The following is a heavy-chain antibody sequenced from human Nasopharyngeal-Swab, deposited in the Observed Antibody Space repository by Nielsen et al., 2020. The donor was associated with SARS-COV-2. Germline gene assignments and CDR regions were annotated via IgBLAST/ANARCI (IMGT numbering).Heavy chain of an antibody. CDR2: ISSTSSTM. J-gene: IGHJ6*02. Sequence: WIRQPPGKGLEWVSYISSTSSTMYSADSVKGRFTISRDNAKNSLYLQMNSLRDEDTAVYYCARDRWRLRFGELLGRYYYGMDVWGQGTTVTVSS. V-gene: IGHV3-48*02. D-gene: IGHD3-10*01. CDR3: ARDRWRLRFGELLGRYYYGMDV.